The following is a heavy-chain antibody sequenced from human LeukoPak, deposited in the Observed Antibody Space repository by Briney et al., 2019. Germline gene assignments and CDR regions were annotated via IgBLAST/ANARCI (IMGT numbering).Heavy chain of an antibody. D-gene: IGHD1-26*01. V-gene: IGHV1-8*01. CDR2: MNPNSGNT. Sequence: AASVKVSCKASGHTFTSYDINWVRQTTGQGLEWMGWMNPNSGNTGYAQKFQGRVTMTRNTSISTAYMELSSLRSEDTAVYYCARGRRMGRFRLDYWGQGTLVTVSS. CDR1: GHTFTSYD. J-gene: IGHJ4*02. CDR3: ARGRRMGRFRLDY.